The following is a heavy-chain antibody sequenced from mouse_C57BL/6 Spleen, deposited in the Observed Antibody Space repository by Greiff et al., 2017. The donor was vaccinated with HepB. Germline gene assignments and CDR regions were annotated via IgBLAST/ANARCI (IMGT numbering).Heavy chain of an antibody. V-gene: IGHV1-82*01. D-gene: IGHD2-4*01. CDR1: GYAFSSSW. Sequence: VQLVESGPELVKPGASVKISCKASGYAFSSSWMNWVKQRPGKGLEWIGRIYPGDGDTNYNGKFKGKATLTADKSSSTAYMQLSSLTSEDSAVYFCARDYDGYYYAMDYWGQGTSVTVSS. CDR3: ARDYDGYYYAMDY. J-gene: IGHJ4*01. CDR2: IYPGDGDT.